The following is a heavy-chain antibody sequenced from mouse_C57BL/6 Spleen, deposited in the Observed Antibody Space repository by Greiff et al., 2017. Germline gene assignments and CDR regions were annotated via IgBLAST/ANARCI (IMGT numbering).Heavy chain of an antibody. CDR1: GYTFTSYW. CDR3: ARDTTVVAPAY. J-gene: IGHJ3*01. V-gene: IGHV1-55*01. Sequence: QVQLKQPGAELVKPGASVKMSCKASGYTFTSYWITWVKQRPGQGLEWIGDIYPGSGSTNYNEKFKSKATLTVDTSSSTAYMQLSSLTSEDSAVYYCARDTTVVAPAYWGQGTLVTVSA. D-gene: IGHD1-1*01. CDR2: IYPGSGST.